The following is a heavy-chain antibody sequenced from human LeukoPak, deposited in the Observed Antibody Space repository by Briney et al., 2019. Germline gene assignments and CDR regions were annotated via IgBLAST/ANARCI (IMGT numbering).Heavy chain of an antibody. CDR2: IYTSGST. Sequence: SETLSLTCTVSGGSISSYYWSWIRQPAGKGLEWIGRIYTSGSTNYNPSLKSRVTMSVDTSKNQFSLKLSSVTAADTAVYYCARGRDQVRGVISWFDPWGQGTLVTVSS. CDR3: ARGRDQVRGVISWFDP. CDR1: GGSISSYY. D-gene: IGHD3-10*01. J-gene: IGHJ5*02. V-gene: IGHV4-4*07.